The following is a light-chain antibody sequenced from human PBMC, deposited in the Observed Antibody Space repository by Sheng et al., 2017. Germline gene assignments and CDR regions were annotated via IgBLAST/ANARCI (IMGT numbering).Light chain of an antibody. V-gene: IGLV2-11*01. CDR2: DVT. Sequence: QSALTQPRSVSGSPGQSVTFSCTGASSDVGGYSHVSWYQQHPGEAPKLIIYDVTNRPSGVPDRFSGSRSASTASLTISGLRPEDEADYYCSSYVGTYRVFGGGTSPDRP. J-gene: IGLJ2*01. CDR3: SSYVGTYRV. CDR1: SSDVGGYSH.